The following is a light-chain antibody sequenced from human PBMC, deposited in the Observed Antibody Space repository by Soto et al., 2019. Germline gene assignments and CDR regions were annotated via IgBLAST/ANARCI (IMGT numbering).Light chain of an antibody. J-gene: IGLJ2*01. V-gene: IGLV2-14*01. Sequence: QSALTQPASVSGSPGQSITISCTGTSSDVGGYNYVSGYQQHPGKAPKLMIYAVSNRPSGVSNRFSGSKSGNTASLTISGLQAEDEADYYCSSYTSSSTLLFGGGTKLTVL. CDR2: AVS. CDR1: SSDVGGYNY. CDR3: SSYTSSSTLL.